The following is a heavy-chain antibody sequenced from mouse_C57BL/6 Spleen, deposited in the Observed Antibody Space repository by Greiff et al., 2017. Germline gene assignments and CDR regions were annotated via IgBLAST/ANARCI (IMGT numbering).Heavy chain of an antibody. V-gene: IGHV3-6*01. CDR3: ARSLGYFDY. J-gene: IGHJ2*01. CDR1: GYSITSGYY. CDR2: ISYDGSN. Sequence: EVQLQESGPGLVKPSQSLSLTCSVTGYSITSGYYWNWIRQFPGNKLEWMGYISYDGSNNYNPSPKNRISITRDTSKNQFFLKLNSVTTEDTATYYCARSLGYFDYWGQGTTLTVSS. D-gene: IGHD4-1*01.